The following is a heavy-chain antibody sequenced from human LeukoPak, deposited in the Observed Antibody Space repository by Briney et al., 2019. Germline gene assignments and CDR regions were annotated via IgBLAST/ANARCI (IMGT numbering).Heavy chain of an antibody. CDR3: AREYSASEH. CDR1: GYTFVGYY. Sequence: EASVKVSCKASGYTFVGYYLHWVRQAPGQGLEWMAWIDPYTGNTHYAQKFQGRITVTRDTSVSTTYMELSWLTSDGTARYYCAREYSASEHWGQGTLVTVSS. D-gene: IGHD5-12*01. CDR2: IDPYTGNT. J-gene: IGHJ4*02. V-gene: IGHV1-2*02.